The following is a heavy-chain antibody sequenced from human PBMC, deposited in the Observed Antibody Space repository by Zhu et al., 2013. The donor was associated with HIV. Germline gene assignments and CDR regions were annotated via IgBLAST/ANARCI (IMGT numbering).Heavy chain of an antibody. J-gene: IGHJ3*01. CDR2: IIPVFGTV. CDR1: GSSFRTYG. V-gene: IGHV1-69*01. CDR3: ARDGGGIQHGTTGSTF. D-gene: IGHD1-1*01. Sequence: QVQLVQSGAEVKKPGSSVKVSCKASGSSFRTYGLNWVRQAPGQGLQWMGGIIPVFGTVNYAQTFEDRVTITADELRSTAYLELRSLRSDDTAVYFCARDGGGIQHGTTGSTFWGQGTSVTVSP.